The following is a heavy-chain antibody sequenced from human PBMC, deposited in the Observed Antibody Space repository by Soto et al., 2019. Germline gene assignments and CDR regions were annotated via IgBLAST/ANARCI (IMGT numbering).Heavy chain of an antibody. CDR3: ARQIYDSDTGPNFQYYFDS. Sequence: GESLKISCRGSGYSFAGYWITWVRQKPGKGLEWMGRIDPSDSQTYYSPSFRGHVTISVTKSITTVFLQWSSLRASDTAMYYCARQIYDSDTGPNFQYYFDSWGQGTPVTVS. D-gene: IGHD3-22*01. CDR2: IDPSDSQT. CDR1: GYSFAGYW. J-gene: IGHJ4*02. V-gene: IGHV5-10-1*01.